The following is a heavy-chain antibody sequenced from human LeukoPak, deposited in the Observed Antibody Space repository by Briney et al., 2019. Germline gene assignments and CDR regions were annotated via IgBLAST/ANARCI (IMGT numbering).Heavy chain of an antibody. D-gene: IGHD6-25*01. CDR3: ARVTAYSSENYFDY. CDR2: FYHSGST. V-gene: IGHV4-38-2*01. Sequence: PSETLSLTCAVSGYSISSGYYWGWIRQPPGKGLEWIGNFYHSGSTYYNPSLKSRVTISVGTSKNQFSLKLSSVTAADTAVYYCARVTAYSSENYFDYWGQGTLVTVSS. J-gene: IGHJ4*02. CDR1: GYSISSGYY.